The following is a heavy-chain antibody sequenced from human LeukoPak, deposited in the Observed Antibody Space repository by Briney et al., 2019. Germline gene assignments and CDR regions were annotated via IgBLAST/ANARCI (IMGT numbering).Heavy chain of an antibody. CDR2: INSDGSSP. CDR3: GRGIGSPLEY. Sequence: GASLRLSCAASGCSVISDWIHWVRQLPGGGLVWVSRINSDGSSPAYADSVTGRLTLSRDHARNRLYLQMKSLRFEDMGVHYRGRGIGSPLEYWGEGTLVSVSS. CDR1: GCSVISDW. V-gene: IGHV3-74*01. D-gene: IGHD1-26*01. J-gene: IGHJ4*02.